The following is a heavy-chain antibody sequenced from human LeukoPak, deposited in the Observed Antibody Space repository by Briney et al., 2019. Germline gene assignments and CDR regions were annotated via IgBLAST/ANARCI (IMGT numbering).Heavy chain of an antibody. J-gene: IGHJ6*03. CDR3: ARDQYSYGFYYYYYMDV. CDR2: IIHRGST. CDR1: GESFSGSY. D-gene: IGHD5-18*01. V-gene: IGHV4-34*12. Sequence: SETLSLTCAVYGESFSGSYWSWIRQPPGKGLEWIGEIIHRGSTNYSPYLKSRVTLSVDTSKKHFSLNMNYVTAAGTAVYYCARDQYSYGFYYYYYMDVWGKGTTVTGSS.